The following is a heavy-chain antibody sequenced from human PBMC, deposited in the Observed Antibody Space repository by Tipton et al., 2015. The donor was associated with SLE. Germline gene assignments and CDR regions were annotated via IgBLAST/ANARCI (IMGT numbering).Heavy chain of an antibody. CDR2: ITASGRST. V-gene: IGHV3-23*01. CDR3: AKRPVGAVYYFDY. Sequence: SLRLSCSVSGVTFRDYAMSWVRQAPGKGLAWVSSITASGRSTFYADSVKGRFTISRDNSQNRLYLQMTSLRADDTALYYCAKRPVGAVYYFDYWGQGTQVTVSS. D-gene: IGHD1-26*01. J-gene: IGHJ4*02. CDR1: GVTFRDYA.